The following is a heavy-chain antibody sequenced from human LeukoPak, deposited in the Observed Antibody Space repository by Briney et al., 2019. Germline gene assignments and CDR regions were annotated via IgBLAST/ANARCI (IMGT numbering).Heavy chain of an antibody. J-gene: IGHJ6*03. Sequence: GGSLRLSCAASGFTFDDYGMSWVRQAPGKGLEWVSGINWNGGSTGYADSVKGRFTISRDNAKNSLYLQMNSLSAEDTALYYCARDPGRGYSYGYYYYYMDVWGKGTTVTVSS. CDR1: GFTFDDYG. CDR3: ARDPGRGYSYGYYYYYMDV. CDR2: INWNGGST. D-gene: IGHD5-18*01. V-gene: IGHV3-20*04.